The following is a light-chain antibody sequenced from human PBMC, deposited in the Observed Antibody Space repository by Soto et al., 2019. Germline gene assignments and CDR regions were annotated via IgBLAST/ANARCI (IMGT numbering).Light chain of an antibody. J-gene: IGKJ2*01. CDR3: QQYYSTPPT. Sequence: DIVMTQSPDSLAGSLGERATINCKSSQSVLYSSNNQNYLAWYQQKPGQPPKLLIYWASTRESGVPDRFSGSGSGTDFTLTISSLQAEDVAVYYCQQYYSTPPTFGQGTKLEIK. CDR1: QSVLYSSNNQNY. CDR2: WAS. V-gene: IGKV4-1*01.